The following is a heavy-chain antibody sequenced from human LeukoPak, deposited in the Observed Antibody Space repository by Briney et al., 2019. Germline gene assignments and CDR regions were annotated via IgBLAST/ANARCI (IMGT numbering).Heavy chain of an antibody. CDR2: ISSSSSTI. J-gene: IGHJ4*02. D-gene: IGHD2-2*01. CDR1: GFTFSSYG. CDR3: ARDLGYCSSTSCSLFDY. Sequence: PGGSLRLSCAASGFTFSSYGMNWVRQAPGKGLEWVSYISSSSSTIYYADSVKGRFTISRDNAKNSLYLQMNSLRAEDTAVYYCARDLGYCSSTSCSLFDYWGQGTLVTVSS. V-gene: IGHV3-48*01.